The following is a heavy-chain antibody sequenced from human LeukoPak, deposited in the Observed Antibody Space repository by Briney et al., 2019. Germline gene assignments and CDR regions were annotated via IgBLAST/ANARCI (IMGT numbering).Heavy chain of an antibody. V-gene: IGHV3-7*01. CDR1: GFTFNNYW. D-gene: IGHD2-15*01. CDR2: IKQNGSEN. CDR3: ARRRGSYCFDY. J-gene: IGHJ4*02. Sequence: GESLSLSCAASGFTFNNYWMSWVRQPPGKGLEWVANIKQNGSENYYVDSVKGRFTISRDNAKNSLYLQMNSLRVEDTAVYYCARRRGSYCFDYWGQGTLVTVSS.